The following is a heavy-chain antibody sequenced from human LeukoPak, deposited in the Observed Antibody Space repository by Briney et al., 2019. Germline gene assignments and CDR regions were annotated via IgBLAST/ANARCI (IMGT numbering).Heavy chain of an antibody. Sequence: GGSLRLSCADSGFTFSSYWMSWVCQAPGKGLEWVANIKQDGSEKYYVDSVKGRFTISRDNAKNSLYLQMNSLRAEDTAVYYCARRISGSIYYMDVWGKGTTVTVSS. V-gene: IGHV3-7*01. CDR3: ARRISGSIYYMDV. CDR2: IKQDGSEK. CDR1: GFTFSSYW. J-gene: IGHJ6*03. D-gene: IGHD3-3*01.